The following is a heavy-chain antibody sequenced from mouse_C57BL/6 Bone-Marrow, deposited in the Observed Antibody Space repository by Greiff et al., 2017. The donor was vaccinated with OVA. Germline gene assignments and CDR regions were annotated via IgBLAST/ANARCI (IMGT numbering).Heavy chain of an antibody. CDR2: IWSDGST. CDR3: ARHRNYYGSSNYAMDY. D-gene: IGHD1-1*01. CDR1: GFSLTSYG. Sequence: QVQLKESGPGLVAPSQSLSITCTVSGFSLTSYGVHWVRQPPGKGLEWLVVIWSDGSTTYNSALKSRLSISKDNSKSQVFLKMNSLQTDDTAMYYCARHRNYYGSSNYAMDYWGQGTSVTVSS. V-gene: IGHV2-6-1*01. J-gene: IGHJ4*01.